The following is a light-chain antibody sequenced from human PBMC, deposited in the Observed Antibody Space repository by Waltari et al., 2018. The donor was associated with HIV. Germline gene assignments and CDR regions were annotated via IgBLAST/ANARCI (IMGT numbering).Light chain of an antibody. CDR2: LAS. Sequence: IVMTQSPLSLPVTPGEPASISCRSSQSLLNSNTSTYLDWYLQKPGQSPHRLIYLASNRASGVPDRFSGSQTGTDFTLKISRVEAEDVGVYYCMQALQTPYTFGQGTKLEIK. CDR3: MQALQTPYT. V-gene: IGKV2-28*01. CDR1: QSLLNSNTSTY. J-gene: IGKJ2*01.